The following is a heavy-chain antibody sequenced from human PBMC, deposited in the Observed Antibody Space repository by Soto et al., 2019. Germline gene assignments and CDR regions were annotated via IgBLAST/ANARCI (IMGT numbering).Heavy chain of an antibody. CDR1: EVSITTQGVG. CDR3: AHRLTLMSTCNYGAFAF. Sequence: QITLRESGPTLVKPTHTLTLTCSLSEVSITTQGVGVGWVHPPPVKALEWLAFTYWDDDNRCNPSLKPRHTTMKYTSRHQVVLIMTNMDPADTATYFCAHRLTLMSTCNYGAFAFWGQGTLVT. J-gene: IGHJ3*01. V-gene: IGHV2-5*02. D-gene: IGHD3-16*01. CDR2: TYWDDDN.